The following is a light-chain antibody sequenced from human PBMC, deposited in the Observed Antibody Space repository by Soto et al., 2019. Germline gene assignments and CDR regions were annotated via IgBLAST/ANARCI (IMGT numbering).Light chain of an antibody. CDR1: ISNIGNNL. CDR3: GTWDASLSAVV. CDR2: DSD. Sequence: QSVLTQPPSLSAAPGQRVTISCSGSISNIGNNLVSWYQQLPGTAPKLLIYDSDQRPSGIPDRFSGSKSGTSATLAITGLQTGDADDYYCGTWDASLSAVVFGGGTKLTVL. V-gene: IGLV1-51*01. J-gene: IGLJ2*01.